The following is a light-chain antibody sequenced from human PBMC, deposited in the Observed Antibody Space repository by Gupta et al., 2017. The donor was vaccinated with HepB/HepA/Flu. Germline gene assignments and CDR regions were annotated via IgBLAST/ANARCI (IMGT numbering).Light chain of an antibody. J-gene: IGLJ2*01. CDR3: QAWDSSSVV. Sequence: YELTPPPSVSVSPGPTAIITCSGDKLGDKYACWYQQKPGQSPVLVIYQDSKRPSGIPERFSGANSGNTATLTISGTQAMDEADYYCQAWDSSSVVFGGGTKLTVL. CDR2: QDS. CDR1: KLGDKY. V-gene: IGLV3-1*01.